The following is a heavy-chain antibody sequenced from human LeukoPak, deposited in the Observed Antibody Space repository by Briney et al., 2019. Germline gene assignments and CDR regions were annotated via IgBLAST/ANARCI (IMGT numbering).Heavy chain of an antibody. CDR2: IIPIFGTA. Sequence: PRASVKVSCKASGGTFSSYAISWVRQAPGQGLGWMGGIIPIFGTANYAQKFQGRVTITADESTSTAYMELSSLRSEDTAVYYCAREGHHTLERSVAAGTVYWGQGTPVTVSS. CDR3: AREGHHTLERSVAAGTVY. J-gene: IGHJ4*02. CDR1: GGTFSSYA. V-gene: IGHV1-69*13. D-gene: IGHD6-13*01.